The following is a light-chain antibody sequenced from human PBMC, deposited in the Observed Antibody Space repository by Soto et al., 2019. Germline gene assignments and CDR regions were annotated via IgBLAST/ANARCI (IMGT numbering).Light chain of an antibody. Sequence: QSGLTQPPSVSGAPGERVTISCTGSSSNIGMGYDVHWYQRLPGTAPKLLIYRTNNRPSGVPDRFSGSKSDTSASLAITGLQAEDEADSFCQTYDNTLSGSVFGGGTKLTVL. J-gene: IGLJ3*02. CDR2: RTN. CDR3: QTYDNTLSGSV. CDR1: SSNIGMGYD. V-gene: IGLV1-40*01.